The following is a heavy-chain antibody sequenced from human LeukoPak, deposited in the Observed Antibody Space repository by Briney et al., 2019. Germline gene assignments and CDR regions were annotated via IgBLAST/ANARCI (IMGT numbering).Heavy chain of an antibody. CDR1: GVPVSSNY. D-gene: IGHD5-12*01. J-gene: IGHJ3*02. V-gene: IGHV3-53*01. CDR3: ARESRAPSGYDPRSGTNAFDI. CDR2: IYSGGST. Sequence: PGGSLRLSCAASGVPVSSNYMSWGPQAPGKGVECVSVIYSGGSTYYADSVKGRFTISRDNAKNSLYLQMNSLRAEDTAVYYCARESRAPSGYDPRSGTNAFDIWGQGTMVTVSS.